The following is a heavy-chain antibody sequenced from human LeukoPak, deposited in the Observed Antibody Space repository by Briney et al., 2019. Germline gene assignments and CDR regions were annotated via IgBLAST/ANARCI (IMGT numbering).Heavy chain of an antibody. Sequence: GASVKVSCKVSGYTLTELSMHWVRQAPGKGLEWMGGFDPEDGETIYAQKFQGRVTMTRNTSISTAYMELSSLRSEDTAVYYCARGRTRSSSWYGGLLGYWGQGTLVTVSS. J-gene: IGHJ4*02. CDR1: GYTLTELS. CDR2: FDPEDGET. CDR3: ARGRTRSSSWYGGLLGY. V-gene: IGHV1-24*01. D-gene: IGHD6-13*01.